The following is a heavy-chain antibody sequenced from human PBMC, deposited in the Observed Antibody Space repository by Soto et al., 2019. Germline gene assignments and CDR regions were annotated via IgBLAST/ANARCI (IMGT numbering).Heavy chain of an antibody. J-gene: IGHJ5*02. CDR1: GFSFSDYY. D-gene: IGHD4-17*01. Sequence: QEQLVESGGGVVKPGGSLRLSCTASGFSFSDYYMSWIRQAPGKGLECIAYISSSGNSIYYADSVKGRFTVSRDNAKNSLYLHMNSLTAEDTAIYSCVRDDVYGGTNNWFDPWCQGTLVTVSS. V-gene: IGHV3-11*01. CDR2: ISSSGNSI. CDR3: VRDDVYGGTNNWFDP.